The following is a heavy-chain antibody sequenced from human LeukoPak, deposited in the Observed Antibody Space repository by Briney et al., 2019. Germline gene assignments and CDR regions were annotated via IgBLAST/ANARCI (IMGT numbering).Heavy chain of an antibody. V-gene: IGHV3-23*01. CDR3: AKFAAAIHSFDY. CDR1: GFTFDDYT. CDR2: ISGSGGST. J-gene: IGHJ4*02. D-gene: IGHD2-2*02. Sequence: GGSLRLSCAASGFTFDDYTMHWVRQAPGKGLEWVSAISGSGGSTYYADSVKGRFTISRDNSKNTLYLQMNSLRAEDTAVYYCAKFAAAIHSFDYWGQGTLVTVSS.